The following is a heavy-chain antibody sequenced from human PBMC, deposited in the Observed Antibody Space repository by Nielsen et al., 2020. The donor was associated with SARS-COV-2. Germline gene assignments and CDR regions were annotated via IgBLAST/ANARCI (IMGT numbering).Heavy chain of an antibody. CDR2: FDPEDGET. CDR1: GYTLTKLS. J-gene: IGHJ6*02. D-gene: IGHD3-3*01. CDR3: ATTFAIFGEVRMDV. Sequence: ASVNVSCKVSGYTLTKLSMYWVRQAPGRGFEWMGGFDPEDGETIYAQKFQGRVTMTEDTSTDTAYMELSSLRSEDTAVYYCATTFAIFGEVRMDVWGQGTAVTVSS. V-gene: IGHV1-24*01.